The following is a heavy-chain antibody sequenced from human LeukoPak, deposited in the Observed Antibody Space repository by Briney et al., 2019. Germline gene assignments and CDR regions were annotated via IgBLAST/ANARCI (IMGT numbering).Heavy chain of an antibody. CDR3: ARASSSGSLTADFDY. D-gene: IGHD3-22*01. CDR2: IIPIFGTA. Sequence: SVKVSCKVSGYTLTELSMHWVRQAPGQGLEWMGGIIPIFGTANYAQKFQGRVTITADESTSTAYMELSSLRSEDTAVYYCARASSSGSLTADFDYWGQGTLVTVSS. V-gene: IGHV1-69*13. J-gene: IGHJ4*02. CDR1: GYTLTELS.